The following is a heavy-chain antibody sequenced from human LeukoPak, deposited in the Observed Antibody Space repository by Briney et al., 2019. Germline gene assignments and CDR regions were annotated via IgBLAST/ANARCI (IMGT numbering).Heavy chain of an antibody. CDR1: GYSFTSYW. Sequence: GESLEISCKGSGYSFTSYWISWVRQMPGKGLEWMGRIDPSDSYTNYSPSFQGHVTISADKSISTAYLQWSSLKASDTAMHYCARLDYGDYADLDYWGQGTLVTVSS. V-gene: IGHV5-10-1*01. J-gene: IGHJ4*02. D-gene: IGHD4-17*01. CDR3: ARLDYGDYADLDY. CDR2: IDPSDSYT.